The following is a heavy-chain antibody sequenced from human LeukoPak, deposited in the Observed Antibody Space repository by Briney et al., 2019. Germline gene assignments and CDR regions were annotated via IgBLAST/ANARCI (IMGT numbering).Heavy chain of an antibody. D-gene: IGHD3-22*01. CDR3: TRSTSDSSSSRFDY. J-gene: IGHJ4*02. CDR1: GFTFSGSA. CDR2: IRSKANGYAT. Sequence: GGSLKLSCAVSGFTFSGSAMHWVRQASGKGLEWVGRIRSKANGYATAYAASVKGKFTISRDDSKNTAYLRMNSLKAEDTAVYYCTRSTSDSSSSRFDYWGQGALVTVSS. V-gene: IGHV3-73*01.